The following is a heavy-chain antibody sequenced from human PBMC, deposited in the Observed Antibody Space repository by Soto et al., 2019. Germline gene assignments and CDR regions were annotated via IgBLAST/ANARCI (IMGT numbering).Heavy chain of an antibody. D-gene: IGHD2-2*01. CDR3: ARLGSRVPAAIIYYYYYMDV. J-gene: IGHJ6*03. Sequence: SETLSLTCTGSGGSISSNRYYWGWVRQPPGEGLDWIGSIYYSGSTYYNPSLKSRVTISVDTSKNQFSLKLSSVTAADTAVYYCARLGSRVPAAIIYYYYYMDVWGKGTTVTVSS. V-gene: IGHV4-39*01. CDR2: IYYSGST. CDR1: GGSISSNRYY.